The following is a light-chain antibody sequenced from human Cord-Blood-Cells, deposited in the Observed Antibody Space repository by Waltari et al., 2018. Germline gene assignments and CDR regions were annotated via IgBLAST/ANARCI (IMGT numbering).Light chain of an antibody. V-gene: IGLV2-14*01. CDR3: SSYTSSSTVV. J-gene: IGLJ2*01. Sequence: QSALTQPASVSGSPGQSITISCTGTSSDVGGYNYVSWYQQHPGKAPKLMIYDVSTPPSGVFNRFSCSKAGNTASLTISGLQAEDEADYYCSSYTSSSTVVFGGGTKLTVL. CDR1: SSDVGGYNY. CDR2: DVS.